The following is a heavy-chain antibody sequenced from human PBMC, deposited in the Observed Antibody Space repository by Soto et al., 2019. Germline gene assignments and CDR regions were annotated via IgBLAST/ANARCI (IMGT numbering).Heavy chain of an antibody. Sequence: SETLSLTCAVYGGSFSGYYWSWIRQPPGKGLEWIGEINHSGSTNYNPSLKSRVTISVDTSKNRFSLKMTSVTAADRAMYFCARYNSYAIDYWGRGTLVTVSS. CDR2: INHSGST. D-gene: IGHD2-8*01. CDR1: GGSFSGYY. J-gene: IGHJ4*02. V-gene: IGHV4-34*01. CDR3: ARYNSYAIDY.